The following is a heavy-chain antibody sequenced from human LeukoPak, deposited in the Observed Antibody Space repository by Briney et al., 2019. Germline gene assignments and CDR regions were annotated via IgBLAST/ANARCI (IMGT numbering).Heavy chain of an antibody. V-gene: IGHV3-72*01. CDR3: ARGFDYGDGFDY. D-gene: IGHD4-17*01. CDR2: TRNRADSYTT. CDR1: GFSLSNHY. J-gene: IGHJ4*02. Sequence: GGSLRLSCAASGFSLSNHYMDWVRQAPGTGLEWVGRTRNRADSYTTEYAASVRGRFIISRDDSKNSLFLQMNSLKIEDTAVYFCARGFDYGDGFDYWGQGTLVTVSS.